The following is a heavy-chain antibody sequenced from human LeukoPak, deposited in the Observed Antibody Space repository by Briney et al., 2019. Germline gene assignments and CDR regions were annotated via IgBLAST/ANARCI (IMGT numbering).Heavy chain of an antibody. CDR3: AKRTTSSSGFDY. D-gene: IGHD2-2*01. Sequence: GGSLRLSCAASGFTFRNYAMSWVRQAPGKGLEWVSGITKGGTTYYADSVKGRFTISRDNSKNTLHLQIISLRTEDTALYHCAKRTTSSSGFDYWGQGTLVTVFS. J-gene: IGHJ4*02. V-gene: IGHV3-23*01. CDR1: GFTFRNYA. CDR2: ITKGGTT.